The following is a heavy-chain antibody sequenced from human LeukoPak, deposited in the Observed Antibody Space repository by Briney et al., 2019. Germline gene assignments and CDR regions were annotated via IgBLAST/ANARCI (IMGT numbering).Heavy chain of an antibody. CDR3: ARDYDYVWGSYRYFDY. D-gene: IGHD3-16*02. CDR1: GFTFSSYA. CDR2: ISSSSSYI. V-gene: IGHV3-21*01. Sequence: PGGSLRLSCAASGFTFSSYAMSWVRQAPGKGLEWVSSISSSSSYIYYADSVKGRFTISRDNAKNSLYLQMNSLRAEDTAVYYCARDYDYVWGSYRYFDYWGQGTLVTVSS. J-gene: IGHJ4*02.